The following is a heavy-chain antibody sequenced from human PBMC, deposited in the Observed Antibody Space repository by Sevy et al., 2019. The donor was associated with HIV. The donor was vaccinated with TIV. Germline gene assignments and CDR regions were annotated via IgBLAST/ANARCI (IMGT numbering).Heavy chain of an antibody. V-gene: IGHV4-39*01. J-gene: IGHJ3*02. CDR3: ARHCLHYFDNTGYGEAFDI. CDR2: IHHRGDS. D-gene: IGHD3-22*01. Sequence: SETLSLTCTVSGDSIRSSVHFWAWIRQPPGKGLQWLGSIHHRGDSYYNPSLRSRVTISVDTSKNQVSLNLSSMTAADTAVYFCARHCLHYFDNTGYGEAFDIWGQGSLVTVSS. CDR1: GDSIRSSVHF.